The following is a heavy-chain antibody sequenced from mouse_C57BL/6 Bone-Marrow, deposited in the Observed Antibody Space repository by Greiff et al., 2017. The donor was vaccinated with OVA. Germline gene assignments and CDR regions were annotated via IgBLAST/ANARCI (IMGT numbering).Heavy chain of an antibody. CDR1: GYTFTSYW. J-gene: IGHJ2*01. CDR2: IYPGSGST. Sequence: QVQLQQPGAELVKPGASVKMSCKASGYTFTSYWITWVKQRPGQGLEWIGDIYPGSGSTNYNEKFKSKATLTVDTSSSTAYMQLSSLTSEDSSVYYCARCPAQASYYFDYWGQGTTLTVSS. D-gene: IGHD3-2*02. CDR3: ARCPAQASYYFDY. V-gene: IGHV1-55*01.